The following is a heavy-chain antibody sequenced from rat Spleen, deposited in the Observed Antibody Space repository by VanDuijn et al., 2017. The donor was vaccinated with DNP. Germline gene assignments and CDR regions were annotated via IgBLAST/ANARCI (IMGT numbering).Heavy chain of an antibody. CDR1: RFTFSDYN. Sequence: EVQLVESGGGLVQPGRSLKLSCAASRFTFSDYNMAWVRQAPKKGLEWVATISYDGGNTYYGDSVKGRFTVSRDNAKSTLYLQMDSLRSEDTATYYCATQRSGYSMDAWGQGTSVTVSS. D-gene: IGHD4-3*01. CDR2: ISYDGGNT. J-gene: IGHJ4*01. CDR3: ATQRSGYSMDA. V-gene: IGHV5-7*01.